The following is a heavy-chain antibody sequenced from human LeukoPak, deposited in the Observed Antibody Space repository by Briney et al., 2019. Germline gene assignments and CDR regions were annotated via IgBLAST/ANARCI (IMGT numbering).Heavy chain of an antibody. CDR3: ARDIGGDSPYFDY. Sequence: ASVKVSCKASGYTFTGYYMHWVRQAPGQGLEWMGWINPNSGGTNYAQKFQGGVTMTRDTSIGTAYMELSRLRSDDTAVYYCARDIGGDSPYFDYWGQGTLVTVSS. CDR2: INPNSGGT. CDR1: GYTFTGYY. V-gene: IGHV1-2*02. D-gene: IGHD2-21*02. J-gene: IGHJ4*02.